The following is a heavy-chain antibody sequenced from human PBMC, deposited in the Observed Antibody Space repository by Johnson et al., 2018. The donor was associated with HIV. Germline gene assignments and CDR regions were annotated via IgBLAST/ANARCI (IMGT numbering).Heavy chain of an antibody. CDR2: ISYDGSNK. CDR1: GFTFDDYA. V-gene: IGHV3-30*04. D-gene: IGHD6-13*01. CDR3: AKDERAAAGTRGLDAFDI. Sequence: QVQLVESGGGLVQPGRSLRLSCAASGFTFDDYAMHWVRQAPGKGLEWVAVISYDGSNKYYADSVKGRFTISRDNSKNTLYLQMNSLRAEDTAVYYCAKDERAAAGTRGLDAFDIWGQGTMVTVSS. J-gene: IGHJ3*02.